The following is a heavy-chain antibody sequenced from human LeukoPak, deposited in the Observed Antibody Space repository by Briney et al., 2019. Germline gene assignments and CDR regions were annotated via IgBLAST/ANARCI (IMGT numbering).Heavy chain of an antibody. CDR1: GYTFTGYY. V-gene: IGHV1-2*02. D-gene: IGHD6-19*01. CDR3: ARSLSSGWLDD. J-gene: IGHJ4*02. Sequence: ASVTVSCTASGYTFTGYYMHWVRQAPGQGLEWMGWINPNSGGTNYAQNFQGRVTMTRDTSITTAYMELSSLRSDDTAVYYCARSLSSGWLDDWGQGTLVTVSS. CDR2: INPNSGGT.